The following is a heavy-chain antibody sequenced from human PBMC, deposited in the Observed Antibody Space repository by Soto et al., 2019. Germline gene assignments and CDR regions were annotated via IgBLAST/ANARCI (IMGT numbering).Heavy chain of an antibody. CDR1: GFTFSSYS. CDR2: ISSSSSTI. Sequence: GGSLRLSCAASGFTFSSYSMNWVRQAPGKGLEWVSYISSSSSTIYYADSVKGRFTISRDNAKNSLYLQMNSLRAEDTAVYYCARPGPKRGFDYWGQGTLVTVSS. J-gene: IGHJ4*02. V-gene: IGHV3-48*04. CDR3: ARPGPKRGFDY.